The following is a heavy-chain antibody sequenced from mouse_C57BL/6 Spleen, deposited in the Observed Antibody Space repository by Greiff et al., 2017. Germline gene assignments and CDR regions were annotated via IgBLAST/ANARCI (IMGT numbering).Heavy chain of an antibody. CDR1: GYAFSSSW. CDR2: IYPGDGDT. V-gene: IGHV1-82*01. J-gene: IGHJ4*01. Sequence: VKLQESGPELVKPGASVKISCKASGYAFSSSWMNWVKQRPGKGLEWIGRIYPGDGDTNYNGKFKGKATLTADKSSSTAYMQLSSLTSEDSAVYFCATDGYYGYAMDYWGQGTSVTVSS. CDR3: ATDGYYGYAMDY. D-gene: IGHD2-3*01.